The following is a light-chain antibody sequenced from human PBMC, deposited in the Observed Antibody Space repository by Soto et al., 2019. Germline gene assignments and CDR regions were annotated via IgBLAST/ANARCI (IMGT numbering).Light chain of an antibody. CDR2: GAS. CDR1: QSVSNNY. V-gene: IGKV3-20*01. J-gene: IGKJ4*01. CDR3: QQYVSSPPLT. Sequence: EIVLMQSPGTLSLSPGERATLSCRASQSVSNNYVAWYQQKPGQAPRLLIAGASSRATGIPDRFSGSGSGTDFTITISRMETEDFAVYYCQQYVSSPPLTFGGGTKVEIK.